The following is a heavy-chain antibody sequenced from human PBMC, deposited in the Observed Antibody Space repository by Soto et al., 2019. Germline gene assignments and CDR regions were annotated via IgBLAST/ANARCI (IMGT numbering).Heavy chain of an antibody. CDR3: ARDQDVYSISVHLTYGMPV. J-gene: IGHJ6*01. Sequence: VGSLRLSCASSVCTFSSYAMHWVRHSPGKWLEWVAVISYDGSNKYYADSVKGRFTISRDNSKNTLYLQMNSLRAEDTAVYYCARDQDVYSISVHLTYGMPVLAQGTWFPVS. V-gene: IGHV3-30-3*01. CDR2: ISYDGSNK. CDR1: VCTFSSYA. D-gene: IGHD4-4*01.